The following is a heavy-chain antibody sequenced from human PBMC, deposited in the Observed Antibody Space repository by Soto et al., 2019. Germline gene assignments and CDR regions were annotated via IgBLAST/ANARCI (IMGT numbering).Heavy chain of an antibody. V-gene: IGHV3-9*01. J-gene: IGHJ4*02. CDR1: GFAFDEYV. D-gene: IGHD2-15*01. CDR3: AKSRVVSSFDR. CDR2: IGWNGASI. Sequence: EVQLVQSGGGLVQPGRSLRLSCAATGFAFDEYVMHWVRQAPGKGLEWVGSIGWNGASIDYADSVKGRFTISRDNAKNSLFLQMNSLTTEDTALYFCAKSRVVSSFDRWGQGTLVTVSS.